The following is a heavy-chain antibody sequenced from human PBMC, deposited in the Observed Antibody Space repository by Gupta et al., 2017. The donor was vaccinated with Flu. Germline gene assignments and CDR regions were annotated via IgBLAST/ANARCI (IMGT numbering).Heavy chain of an antibody. CDR2: ISSGGGSK. CDR1: YA. CDR3: AKDYGDYTRGDGMDV. J-gene: IGHJ6*02. D-gene: IGHD4-17*01. V-gene: IGHV3-23*01. Sequence: YAMRWVRQAPGKGREWGAVISSGGGSKYFADSGKGRFNISRDNSKNILYLQMSKLKVEDMAVYYCAKDYGDYTRGDGMDVWGQGTTVTVSS.